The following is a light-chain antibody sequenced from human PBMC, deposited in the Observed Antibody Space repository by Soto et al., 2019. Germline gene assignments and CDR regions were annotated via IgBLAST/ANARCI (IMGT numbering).Light chain of an antibody. CDR1: SSDVGSYNL. Sequence: QLVLTQPASVSGSPGQSITISCTGISSDVGSYNLVSWYQHHPGKGPKLMIYDGSNRPSGVSNRFSGSKSGSTASLTISGLQAEDEADYYCCSFAGGATVVFGGGTKLTVL. CDR2: DGS. CDR3: CSFAGGATVV. V-gene: IGLV2-23*01. J-gene: IGLJ2*01.